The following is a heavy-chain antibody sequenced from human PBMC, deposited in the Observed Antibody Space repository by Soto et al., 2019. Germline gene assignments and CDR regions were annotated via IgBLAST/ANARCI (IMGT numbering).Heavy chain of an antibody. CDR1: GGSISSHS. J-gene: IGHJ6*02. V-gene: IGHV4-59*08. CDR3: ARGRLAIFGVVTEPHYYYYGMDV. Sequence: PSETLSLTCSVSGGSISSHSWNWIRQPPGRGLEWIGHVYSSGSTNYNPSLESRVTTSVDTSKNQFSLKLTSLTAADTAVYYCARGRLAIFGVVTEPHYYYYGMDVWGQGTTVTVS. D-gene: IGHD3-3*01. CDR2: VYSSGST.